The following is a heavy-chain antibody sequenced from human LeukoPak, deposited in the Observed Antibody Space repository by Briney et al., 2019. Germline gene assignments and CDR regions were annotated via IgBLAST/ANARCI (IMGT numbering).Heavy chain of an antibody. Sequence: GGSPRLSCAASGFTFSSYSMNWVRQAPGKGLEWVSSISSSSSYIYYADSVKGRFTIPRDNAKNSLYLQMNSLRAEDTAVYYCARSSYVVVPAAYIDYWGQGTLVTVSS. D-gene: IGHD2-2*01. J-gene: IGHJ4*02. CDR1: GFTFSSYS. CDR3: ARSSYVVVPAAYIDY. V-gene: IGHV3-21*01. CDR2: ISSSSSYI.